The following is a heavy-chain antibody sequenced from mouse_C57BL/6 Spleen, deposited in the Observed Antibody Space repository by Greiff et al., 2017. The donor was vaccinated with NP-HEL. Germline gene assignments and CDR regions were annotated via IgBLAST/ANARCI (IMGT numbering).Heavy chain of an antibody. V-gene: IGHV5-12*01. CDR2: ISNGGGST. CDR1: GFTFSDYY. J-gene: IGHJ4*01. Sequence: EVKLMESGGGLVQPGGSLKLSCAASGFTFSDYYMYWVRQTPEKRLEWVAYISNGGGSTYYLDTVKGRFTISRDNAKNTLYLQMSRLKSEDTAMYYCARQGYYAMDYWGQGTSVTVSS. CDR3: ARQGYYAMDY.